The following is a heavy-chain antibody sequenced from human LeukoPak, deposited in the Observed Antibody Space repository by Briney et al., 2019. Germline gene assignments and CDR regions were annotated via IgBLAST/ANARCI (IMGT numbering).Heavy chain of an antibody. V-gene: IGHV4-59*12. CDR2: IYYTGTT. J-gene: IGHJ4*02. CDR1: GGSISSYY. CDR3: ARSSKTMIEY. D-gene: IGHD3-22*01. Sequence: SETLSLTCTVSGGSISSYYWSWIRQPAGKGLEWIGTIYYTGTTYYNPSLESRVTISVDTSKNQFSLKLSSVTAADTAVYYCARSSKTMIEYWGQGTLVTVSS.